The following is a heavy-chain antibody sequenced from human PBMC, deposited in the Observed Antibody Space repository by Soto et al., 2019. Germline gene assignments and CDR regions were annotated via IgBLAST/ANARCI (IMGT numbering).Heavy chain of an antibody. CDR1: GFTFSSYG. Sequence: GGSLRLSCAASGFTFSSYGMHWVRQAPGKGLEWVAVISYDGSNKYYADSVKGRFTISRDNSKNTLYLQMNSLRAEDTAVYYCAKDRNIVVVVAVPYGMDVGGQGNTVTVSS. D-gene: IGHD2-15*01. J-gene: IGHJ6*02. CDR2: ISYDGSNK. CDR3: AKDRNIVVVVAVPYGMDV. V-gene: IGHV3-30*18.